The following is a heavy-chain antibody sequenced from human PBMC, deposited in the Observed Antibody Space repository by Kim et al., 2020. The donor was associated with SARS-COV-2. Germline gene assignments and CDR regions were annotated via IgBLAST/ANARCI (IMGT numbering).Heavy chain of an antibody. CDR3: ASVSFDWLSPDY. J-gene: IGHJ4*02. D-gene: IGHD3-9*01. Sequence: ASVKVSCKASGYTFTSYAMNWVRQAPGQGLEWMGWINTNTGNPTYAQGFTGRFVFSLDTPVSTAYLQISSLKAEDTAVYYCASVSFDWLSPDYWGQGTLVTVSS. CDR1: GYTFTSYA. CDR2: INTNTGNP. V-gene: IGHV7-4-1*02.